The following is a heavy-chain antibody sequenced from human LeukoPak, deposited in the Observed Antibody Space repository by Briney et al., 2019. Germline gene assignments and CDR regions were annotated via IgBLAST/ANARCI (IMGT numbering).Heavy chain of an antibody. V-gene: IGHV4-34*01. Sequence: PSETLSLTCGVYGGSFSGYYWSWIRQPPGKGLEWIGEINHSGSTNYNPSLKSRVTISVDTSKNQFSLKLSSVTAADTAVYYCARAYYYGSGSYGLDYWGQGTLVTVSS. CDR3: ARAYYYGSGSYGLDY. D-gene: IGHD3-10*01. J-gene: IGHJ4*02. CDR2: INHSGST. CDR1: GGSFSGYY.